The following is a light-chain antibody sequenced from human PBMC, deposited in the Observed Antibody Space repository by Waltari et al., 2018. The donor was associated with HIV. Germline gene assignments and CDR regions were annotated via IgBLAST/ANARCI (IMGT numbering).Light chain of an antibody. CDR2: DVS. CDR3: ASHAGSKDV. J-gene: IGLJ2*01. CDR1: SSDIGAYNY. Sequence: QSALTQPPSASGSPGQSVTISCTGTSSDIGAYNYVPWFQHHPGKAPKLMIFDVSKRPSGVPYRFSGSKSGNTASLTVSGLQAEDEADYYCASHAGSKDVFGGGTKLTVL. V-gene: IGLV2-8*01.